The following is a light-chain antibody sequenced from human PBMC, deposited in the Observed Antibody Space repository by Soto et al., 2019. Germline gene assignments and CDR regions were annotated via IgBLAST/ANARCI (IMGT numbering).Light chain of an antibody. J-gene: IGLJ1*01. CDR3: QVWDNSRDLYV. CDR2: EDN. CDR1: DIGSKN. Sequence: SYELTQSPSVSMAPGQTARMSCGGSDIGSKNVHWYQQKPGQAPMLVVFEDNDRPSGIPERFSGSNSGNTATLTISRVEAGDEDEYDCQVWDNSRDLYVFGTGTKLTVL. V-gene: IGLV3-21*02.